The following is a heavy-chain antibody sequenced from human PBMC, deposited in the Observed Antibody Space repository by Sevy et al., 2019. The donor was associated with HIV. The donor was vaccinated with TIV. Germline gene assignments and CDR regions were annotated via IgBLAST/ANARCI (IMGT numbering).Heavy chain of an antibody. CDR3: ARDTYYYDSSGYFIFDS. J-gene: IGHJ4*02. Sequence: ASVKVSCKASGYTFTSYDINWVRQATGQGLEWMGWMNPNSGNTGYAQKFQGRVTMTTNTSISTAYMELSSLRSEDTAVYYCARDTYYYDSSGYFIFDSWGQGTLVTVSS. CDR1: GYTFTSYD. CDR2: MNPNSGNT. V-gene: IGHV1-8*01. D-gene: IGHD3-22*01.